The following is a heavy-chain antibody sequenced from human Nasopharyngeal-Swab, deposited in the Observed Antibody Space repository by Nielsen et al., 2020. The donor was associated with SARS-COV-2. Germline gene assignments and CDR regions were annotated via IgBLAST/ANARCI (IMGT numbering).Heavy chain of an antibody. CDR3: ARVRYYYDSHGAFDI. Sequence: ASVKVSCKASGYTFTGYYMHWVRQAPGQGLEWMGWINPNSGGTNYAQKFQGWVTMTRDTSISTAYMELSRLRSDVTAVYYCARVRYYYDSHGAFDIWGQGTMVTVSS. V-gene: IGHV1-2*04. CDR1: GYTFTGYY. CDR2: INPNSGGT. D-gene: IGHD3-22*01. J-gene: IGHJ3*02.